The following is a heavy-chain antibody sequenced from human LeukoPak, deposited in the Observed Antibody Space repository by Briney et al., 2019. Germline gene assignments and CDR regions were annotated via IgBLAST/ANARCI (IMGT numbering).Heavy chain of an antibody. CDR3: AREVGATNY. V-gene: IGHV3-21*01. D-gene: IGHD1-26*01. CDR2: ISSSSSYI. J-gene: IGHJ4*02. CDR1: GFTFSSYS. Sequence: GGSXRLSCAASGFTFSSYSMNWVRQAPGRGLEWVSSISSSSSYIYYAESVKGRFTISRDNAKNSLYLQMNSLRAEDTAVYYCAREVGATNYWGQGTLVTVSS.